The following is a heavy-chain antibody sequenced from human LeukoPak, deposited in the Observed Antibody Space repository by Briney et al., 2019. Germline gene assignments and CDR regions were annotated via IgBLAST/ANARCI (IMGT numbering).Heavy chain of an antibody. V-gene: IGHV3-23*01. Sequence: GGSLRLSXAASGFTFSSYAMSWVRQAPGRGLEWVSAISGSGGSTYYADSVKGRFTISRDNSKNTLYLQMNSLRAEDTAVYYCAKGCSSTSCLYYYYMDVWGKGTTVTVSS. CDR3: AKGCSSTSCLYYYYMDV. D-gene: IGHD2-2*01. J-gene: IGHJ6*03. CDR2: ISGSGGST. CDR1: GFTFSSYA.